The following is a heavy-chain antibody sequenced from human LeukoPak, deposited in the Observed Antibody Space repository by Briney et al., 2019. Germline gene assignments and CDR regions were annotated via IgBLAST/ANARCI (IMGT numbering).Heavy chain of an antibody. CDR2: INPDIGGT. D-gene: IGHD3-3*01. Sequence: ASVKVSCKASGYTFTGYYMHWVRQAPGQGLEWMGWINPDIGGTNYAQNFQGRVTMTRDTSSSTAYMELSRLRSDDTAVYWGPRSGETSGPELDYWGQGTLVTVSS. CDR1: GYTFTGYY. V-gene: IGHV1-2*02. CDR3: PRSGETSGPELDY. J-gene: IGHJ4*02.